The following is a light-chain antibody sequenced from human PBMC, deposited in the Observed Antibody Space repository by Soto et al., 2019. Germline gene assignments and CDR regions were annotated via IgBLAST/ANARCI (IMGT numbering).Light chain of an antibody. CDR3: QQYGSSGT. J-gene: IGKJ3*01. Sequence: EVVLTQSPGTLSLSPGERATLSCRASQSVSSSFLAWYQQKPGQAPSLLIYGASSRATGLPDRFSGSGSGTDFTLTIYRLEREDCAVYYCQQYGSSGTFGPGTKVDIK. V-gene: IGKV3-20*01. CDR2: GAS. CDR1: QSVSSSF.